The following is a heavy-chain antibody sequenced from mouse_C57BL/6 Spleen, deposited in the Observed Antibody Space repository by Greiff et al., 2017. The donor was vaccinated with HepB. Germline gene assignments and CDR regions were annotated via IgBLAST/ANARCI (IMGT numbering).Heavy chain of an antibody. D-gene: IGHD1-1*01. CDR3: ARVRVLRDFDY. J-gene: IGHJ2*01. Sequence: EVKLVEPGGGLVKPGASLKLSCAASGSTFSSYAMSWVRQTPEKRLEWVATISDGGSYTYYPDNVKGRFTISRDKANNNLYMQMSHLKSEDTAVYYCARVRVLRDFDYWGQGTTLTVSS. CDR2: ISDGGSYT. CDR1: GSTFSSYA. V-gene: IGHV5-4*03.